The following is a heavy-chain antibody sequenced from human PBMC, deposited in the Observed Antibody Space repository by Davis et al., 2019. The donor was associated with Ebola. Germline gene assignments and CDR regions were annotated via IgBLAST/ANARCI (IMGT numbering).Heavy chain of an antibody. CDR1: GFTFSTSW. Sequence: PGGSLRLSCAASGFTFSTSWTPWVRQAPGKGLVWVSRINNDGTSTSYADSVKGRFTISRDNSKNTLYLQMNSLRAEDTAVYYCAKDGVDSSGDYYAMDVWGQGTTVTVSS. D-gene: IGHD3-22*01. J-gene: IGHJ6*02. V-gene: IGHV3-74*01. CDR2: INNDGTST. CDR3: AKDGVDSSGDYYAMDV.